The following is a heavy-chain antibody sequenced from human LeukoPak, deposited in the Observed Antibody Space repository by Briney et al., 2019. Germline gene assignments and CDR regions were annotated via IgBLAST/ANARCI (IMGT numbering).Heavy chain of an antibody. J-gene: IGHJ4*02. Sequence: GGSLRLSCAASGFTFGTYAMHWVRQAPGKGLEWVAVLSDDGNKEYYADSVKGRFTISRDNSKNTLYLQMNSLSAEDTAVYYCAKVGTNFLRYHFDSWGRGTLVTVSS. V-gene: IGHV3-30-3*01. D-gene: IGHD1-1*01. CDR3: AKVGTNFLRYHFDS. CDR2: LSDDGNKE. CDR1: GFTFGTYA.